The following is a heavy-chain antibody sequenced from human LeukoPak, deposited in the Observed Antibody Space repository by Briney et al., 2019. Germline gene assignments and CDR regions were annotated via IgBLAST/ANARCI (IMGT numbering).Heavy chain of an antibody. CDR2: IYYSGST. CDR3: ARVKGVVTAILDY. J-gene: IGHJ4*02. D-gene: IGHD2-21*02. V-gene: IGHV4-34*01. Sequence: SETLSLTCAVYGGSFSSYYWDWIRQPPGKGLEWIGNIYYSGSTNYNPSLKSRVTISVDTSKDQFSLTLTSVTAADTAVYYCARVKGVVTAILDYWGQGTLVTVSS. CDR1: GGSFSSYY.